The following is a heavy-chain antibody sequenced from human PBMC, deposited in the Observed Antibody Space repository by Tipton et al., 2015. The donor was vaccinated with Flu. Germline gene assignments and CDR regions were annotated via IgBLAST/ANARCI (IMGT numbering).Heavy chain of an antibody. D-gene: IGHD3-10*01. CDR1: GGSISSSSYY. J-gene: IGHJ4*02. CDR3: ARRYYYGSGPETFDY. Sequence: TLSLTCTVSGGSISSSSYYWGWIRQPPGKGLEWIGSIYYSGSTYYNPSLKSRVTISVDTSKNQFSLKLSSVTAADTAVYYCARRYYYGSGPETFDYWGQGTLVTVSS. CDR2: IYYSGST. V-gene: IGHV4-39*07.